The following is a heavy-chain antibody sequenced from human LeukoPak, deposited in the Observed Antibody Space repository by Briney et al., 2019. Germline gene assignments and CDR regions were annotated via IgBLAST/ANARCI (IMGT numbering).Heavy chain of an antibody. V-gene: IGHV3-23*05. J-gene: IGHJ4*01. CDR1: GFAISTYA. D-gene: IGHD1-1*01. CDR2: LSSGRSP. Sequence: GGSLRLSCAASGFAISTYAMSWVRQAPGKGLEWISALSSGRSPSYSDSLEGRLTMSSDNARNTLYLQMDNLRGEDTAMYYCARQLGYCAAGTCYFDSWGHGTQVTVSS. CDR3: ARQLGYCAAGTCYFDS.